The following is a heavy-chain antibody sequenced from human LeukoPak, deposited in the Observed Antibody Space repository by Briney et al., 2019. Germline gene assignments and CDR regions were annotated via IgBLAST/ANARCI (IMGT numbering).Heavy chain of an antibody. J-gene: IGHJ4*02. CDR3: ARVMVRGVSLFDY. CDR1: GGSISSSSYY. V-gene: IGHV4-39*01. D-gene: IGHD3-10*01. CDR2: IHYTGNT. Sequence: SETLSLTCTVSGGSISSSSYYWGWIRQPPGKGLEWIGSIHYTGNTYHNPSLESRFTVSVDTSKNQFSLNLISVTAADTAVYYCARVMVRGVSLFDYWGQGTLVTVSS.